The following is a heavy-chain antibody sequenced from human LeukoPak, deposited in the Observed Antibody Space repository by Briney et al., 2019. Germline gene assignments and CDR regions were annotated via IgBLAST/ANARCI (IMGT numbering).Heavy chain of an antibody. CDR3: ARAPGFSGSYVDY. D-gene: IGHD1-26*01. CDR1: GFTFSSYW. CDR2: IEKDGSEQ. Sequence: GGSLRLSCAASGFTFSSYWMNWVRQAPGKGLEWVANIEKDGSEQDHADSVKGRFTISRDNAKNSLYLQMNSLRAEDTAVYYCARAPGFSGSYVDYWGQGTLVTVSS. J-gene: IGHJ4*02. V-gene: IGHV3-7*04.